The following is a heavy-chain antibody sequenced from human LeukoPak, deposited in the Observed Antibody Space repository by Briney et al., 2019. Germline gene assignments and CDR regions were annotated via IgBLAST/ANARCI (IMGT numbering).Heavy chain of an antibody. J-gene: IGHJ3*02. CDR3: ARADRYCGGSACYSHVFDI. CDR2: LHYSGTT. D-gene: IGHD2-15*01. Sequence: SETLSLTCTVSGGSISSSSYYWGWIRQPPGKGLEWIGALHYSGTTYYNPSLKSRVTISIDTSKNQFSLKLTSVTAADTAVYYCARADRYCGGSACYSHVFDIWGQGTMVTVSS. CDR1: GGSISSSSYY. V-gene: IGHV4-39*07.